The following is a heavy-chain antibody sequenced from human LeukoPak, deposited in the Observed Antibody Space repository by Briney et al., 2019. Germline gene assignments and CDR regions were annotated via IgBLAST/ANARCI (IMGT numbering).Heavy chain of an antibody. V-gene: IGHV4-31*03. Sequence: KPSETLSLTCTVSGGSISSGGYYWSWIRQHPGKGLEWIGYIYYSGSTYYNPSLKSRVTISVDTSKNQFSLKLSSVTAADTAVYYCARGGGYSGYEGYWGQGTLVTVSS. D-gene: IGHD5-12*01. J-gene: IGHJ4*02. CDR3: ARGGGYSGYEGY. CDR2: IYYSGST. CDR1: GGSISSGGYY.